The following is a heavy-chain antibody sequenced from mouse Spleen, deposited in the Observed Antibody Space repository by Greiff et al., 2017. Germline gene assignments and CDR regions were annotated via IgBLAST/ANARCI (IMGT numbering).Heavy chain of an antibody. J-gene: IGHJ4*01. CDR1: GFTFSSYA. CDR2: ISSGGST. D-gene: IGHD4-1*01. Sequence: EVKLMESGGGLVKPGGSLKLSCAASGFTFSSYAMSWVRQTPEKRLEWVASISSGGSTYYPDRVKGRFTISRDNARNILYLQMSSLRSEDTAMYYCARVIQLTGYAMDYWGQGTSVTVSS. V-gene: IGHV5-6-5*01. CDR3: ARVIQLTGYAMDY.